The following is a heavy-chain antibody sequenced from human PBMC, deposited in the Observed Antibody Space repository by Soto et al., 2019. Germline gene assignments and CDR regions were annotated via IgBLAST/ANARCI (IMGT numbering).Heavy chain of an antibody. CDR2: IYHSGST. J-gene: IGHJ6*02. CDR3: ARVSAGGSALDV. CDR1: GGSISSGGYT. V-gene: IGHV4-30-2*01. Sequence: SETLSLKCAVSGGSISSGGYTWSWIRQPPGKGLEWIGYIYHSGSTYYNPSLKSRVTISVDRSKNQFSLKLSSVTAADTAVYYCARVSAGGSALDVWCQGTTVSVS. D-gene: IGHD3-10*01.